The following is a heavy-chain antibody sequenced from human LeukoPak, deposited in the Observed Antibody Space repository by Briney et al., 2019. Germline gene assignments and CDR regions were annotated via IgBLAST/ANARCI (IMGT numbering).Heavy chain of an antibody. CDR3: ARDKGMATIPGAFDI. CDR1: GGSISGYY. CDR2: IYYSGST. J-gene: IGHJ3*02. D-gene: IGHD5-24*01. V-gene: IGHV4-59*01. Sequence: SETLSLTCTVSGGSISGYYWSWIRQPPGKGLEWIGYIYYSGSTNYNPSLKSRVTISVDTSKNQFSLKLSSVTAADTAVYYCARDKGMATIPGAFDIWGQGTMVTVSS.